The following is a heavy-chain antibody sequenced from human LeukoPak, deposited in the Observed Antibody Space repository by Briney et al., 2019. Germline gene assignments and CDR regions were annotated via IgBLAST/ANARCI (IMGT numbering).Heavy chain of an antibody. CDR2: ISYDGSNK. CDR3: ARIPNYYGSGSYRYYFDY. J-gene: IGHJ4*02. V-gene: IGHV3-30-3*01. Sequence: GGSLRLSCAASGFTFSSYAMHWVRQAPGKGLEWVAVISYDGSNKYYADSVKGRFTISRDNSKNTLYLQMNSLRAEDTAVYYCARIPNYYGSGSYRYYFDYWGQGTLVTVSS. CDR1: GFTFSSYA. D-gene: IGHD3-10*01.